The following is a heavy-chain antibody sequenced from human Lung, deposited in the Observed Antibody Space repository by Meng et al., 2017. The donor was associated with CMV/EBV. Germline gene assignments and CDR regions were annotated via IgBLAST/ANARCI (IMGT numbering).Heavy chain of an antibody. CDR1: GFTFSSYA. CDR3: ARVRLEGLLRAGFDY. CDR2: ISYDGSNK. Sequence: SCAASGFTFSSYAMHWVRQAPGKGLEWVAVISYDGSNKYYADSVKGRFNITRDNSKTTLYLQMNILRAEDTAVYYCARVRLEGLLRAGFDYWGPGNXVNGAS. V-gene: IGHV3-30*04. J-gene: IGHJ4*02. D-gene: IGHD3-3*01.